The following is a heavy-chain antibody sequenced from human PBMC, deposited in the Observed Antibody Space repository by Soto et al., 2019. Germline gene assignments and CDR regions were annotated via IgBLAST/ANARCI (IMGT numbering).Heavy chain of an antibody. Sequence: QLQLQESGPGLVKPSETLSLTCTVSGGSISSSSYYWGWIRQPPGKGLEWIGSIYYSGSTYYNPSLKSRVTISVDTSKNQFSLKLSSVTAADTAVYYCARLAVVVAASESYYYYGMDVWGQGTTVTVSS. V-gene: IGHV4-39*01. CDR1: GGSISSSSYY. J-gene: IGHJ6*02. D-gene: IGHD2-15*01. CDR3: ARLAVVVAASESYYYYGMDV. CDR2: IYYSGST.